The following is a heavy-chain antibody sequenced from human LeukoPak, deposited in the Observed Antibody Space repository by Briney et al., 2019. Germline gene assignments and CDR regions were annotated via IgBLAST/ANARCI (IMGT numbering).Heavy chain of an antibody. CDR2: INHSERT. J-gene: IGHJ3*02. D-gene: IGHD2-2*01. CDR3: ALVYCSSIRCFIGAFDI. Sequence: SETLSLTCVVYGGSFSGYYWSWIRQPPGKGLEWIGEINHSERTNYNPSLRSRVTISPDTSKNQFSLKLASVTAADTAVYYCALVYCSSIRCFIGAFDIWGQGTMVTVSS. V-gene: IGHV4-34*09. CDR1: GGSFSGYY.